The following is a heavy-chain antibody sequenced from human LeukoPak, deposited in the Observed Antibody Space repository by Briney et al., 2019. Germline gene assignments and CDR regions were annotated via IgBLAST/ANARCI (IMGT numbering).Heavy chain of an antibody. D-gene: IGHD4-11*01. CDR1: VVSMNGYY. Sequence: SETLSLTCSVSVVSMNGYYWSWLRQSAGNRLEWIGHVDSSGNTNYNPSLESRVTMSVDTSKKQFSLKLTSVTAADMAVYFCARGRVSSSTWYSTYYYFFYMDFWGKGTTVTVSS. J-gene: IGHJ6*03. V-gene: IGHV4-4*07. CDR3: ARGRVSSSTWYSTYYYFFYMDF. CDR2: VDSSGNT.